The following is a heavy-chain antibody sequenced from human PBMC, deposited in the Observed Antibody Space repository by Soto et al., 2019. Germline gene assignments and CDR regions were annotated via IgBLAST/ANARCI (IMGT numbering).Heavy chain of an antibody. Sequence: SGPTLVNPTQTLTLTCTFSGFSLSTSGMCVSWIRQPPGKALEWLALIDWDDDKYYSTSLKTRLTISKDTSKNQVVLTMTNMDPVDTATYYCARMVYDFWSGSGFDPWGQGTLVTVSS. CDR1: GFSLSTSGMC. V-gene: IGHV2-70*01. CDR3: ARMVYDFWSGSGFDP. D-gene: IGHD3-3*01. J-gene: IGHJ5*02. CDR2: IDWDDDK.